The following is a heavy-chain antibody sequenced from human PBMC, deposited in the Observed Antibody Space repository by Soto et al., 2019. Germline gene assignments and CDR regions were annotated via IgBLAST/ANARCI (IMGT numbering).Heavy chain of an antibody. CDR1: GFTVSSNY. D-gene: IGHD3-3*01. CDR2: IYSGGST. CDR3: ARVRDVTIFGVEGIYYYYYMDV. Sequence: GGSLRLSCAASGFTVSSNYMSWVRQAPGKGLEWVSVIYSGGSTYYADSVKGRFTISRHNSKNTLYLQMNSLRAEDTAVYYCARVRDVTIFGVEGIYYYYYMDVWGKGTTVTVSS. J-gene: IGHJ6*03. V-gene: IGHV3-53*04.